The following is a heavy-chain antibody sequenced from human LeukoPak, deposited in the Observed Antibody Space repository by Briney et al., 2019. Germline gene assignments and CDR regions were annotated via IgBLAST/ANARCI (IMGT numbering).Heavy chain of an antibody. Sequence: SETLSLTCAVYGGSFSDYYWNCIRQPPGKGLEWIGEINHSGSTNYNPFLKSRVTISVDTSKNQFSLKLSSVTAADTAVYYCASAPRIFGVALDYWGQGTLVTVSS. D-gene: IGHD3-3*02. J-gene: IGHJ4*02. CDR3: ASAPRIFGVALDY. V-gene: IGHV4-34*01. CDR2: INHSGST. CDR1: GGSFSDYY.